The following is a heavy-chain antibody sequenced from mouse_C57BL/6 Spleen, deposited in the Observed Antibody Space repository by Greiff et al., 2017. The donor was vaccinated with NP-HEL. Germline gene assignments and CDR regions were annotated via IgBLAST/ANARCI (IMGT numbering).Heavy chain of an antibody. CDR1: GYAFSSSW. CDR3: AREGGLLFAY. V-gene: IGHV1-82*01. J-gene: IGHJ3*01. CDR2: IYPGDGDT. Sequence: VQLQQSGPELVKPGASVKISCKASGYAFSSSWMNWVKQRPGKGLEWIGRIYPGDGDTNYNGKFKGKATRTADKSSSTAYMQHSSLTSEDAAVYCCAREGGLLFAYWGQGTLVTVSA.